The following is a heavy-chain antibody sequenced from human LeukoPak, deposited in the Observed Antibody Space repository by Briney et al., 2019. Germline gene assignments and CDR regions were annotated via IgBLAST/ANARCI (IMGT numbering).Heavy chain of an antibody. CDR3: ATDDFWSGGYV. D-gene: IGHD3-3*01. J-gene: IGHJ6*04. V-gene: IGHV4-34*01. CDR1: GGSFSGYY. Sequence: SETLSLTCAVYGGSFSGYYWSWIRQPPGKGLEWIGEINHSGSTNYNPSLKSRVTISVDTSKNQFSLKLSSVTAADTAVYYCATDDFWSGGYVWGKGTTVTVSS. CDR2: INHSGST.